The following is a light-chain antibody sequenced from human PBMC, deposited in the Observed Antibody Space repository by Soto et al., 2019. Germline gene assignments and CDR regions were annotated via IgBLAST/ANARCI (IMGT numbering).Light chain of an antibody. CDR1: QSISSW. Sequence: DIQMTQSPYTLSASVGDRVTITCRVSQSISSWLAWYQQKPGKAPKLPISDASNLQSGVPSRFSGSGSGTEFTLTIISLQPDDIATYYCQQYNTYWTFGQGTKVDIK. V-gene: IGKV1-5*01. CDR2: DAS. J-gene: IGKJ1*01. CDR3: QQYNTYWT.